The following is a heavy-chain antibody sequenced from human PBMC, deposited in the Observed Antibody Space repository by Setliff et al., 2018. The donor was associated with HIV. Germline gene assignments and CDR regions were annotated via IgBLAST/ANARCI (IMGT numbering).Heavy chain of an antibody. Sequence: SVKVSCKASGGTFSSYAISWVRQAPGQGLEWMGGIIPIFGRVNYAQKFQGRVTITADESTSTAYMELSSLRSEDTAVFYCARIVRPSYYYYYYMDVWGKGTTVTVSS. CDR2: IIPIFGRV. V-gene: IGHV1-69*13. CDR3: ARIVRPSYYYYYYMDV. J-gene: IGHJ6*03. CDR1: GGTFSSYA. D-gene: IGHD3-10*02.